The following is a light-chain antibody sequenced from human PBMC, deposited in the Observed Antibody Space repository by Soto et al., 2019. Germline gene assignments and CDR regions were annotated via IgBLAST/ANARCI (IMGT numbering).Light chain of an antibody. Sequence: TRWPATVSVSPGESATLSCRASQNIYYNVAWYQQRPGQAPRLLIYRASTRAPGVPARFSGSGSGTEFTLTISSLQPEDFTVYSCLQYHNLWAFGQGTKLDIK. V-gene: IGKV3-15*01. J-gene: IGKJ1*01. CDR3: LQYHNLWA. CDR1: QNIYYN. CDR2: RAS.